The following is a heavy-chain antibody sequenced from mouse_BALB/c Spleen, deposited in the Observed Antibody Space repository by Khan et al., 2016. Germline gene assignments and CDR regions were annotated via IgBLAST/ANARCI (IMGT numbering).Heavy chain of an antibody. J-gene: IGHJ2*01. CDR3: GRGDY. CDR2: ISSDSSAI. CDR1: GFTFSSFG. V-gene: IGHV5-17*02. Sequence: EVELVESGGGLVQPGGSRKLSCAASGFTFSSFGMHWVRQAPEKGLEWVAFISSDSSAIYYADTVKGRFTISRDNPKNTLFLQMTSLRSEDTAMXYCGRGDYWGQGTTLTVSS.